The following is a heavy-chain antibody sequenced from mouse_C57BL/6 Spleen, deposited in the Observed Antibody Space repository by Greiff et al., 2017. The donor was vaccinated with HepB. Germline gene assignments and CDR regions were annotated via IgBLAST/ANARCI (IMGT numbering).Heavy chain of an antibody. CDR1: GYSITSGYY. V-gene: IGHV3-6*01. Sequence: EVKLMESGPGLVKPSQSLSLTCSVTGYSITSGYYWNWIRQFPGNKLEWMGYISYDGSNNYNPSLKNRISITRDTSKNQFFLKLNSVTTEDTATYYCASLLRPLGGFAYWGQGTLVTVSA. CDR2: ISYDGSN. CDR3: ASLLRPLGGFAY. J-gene: IGHJ3*01. D-gene: IGHD1-2*01.